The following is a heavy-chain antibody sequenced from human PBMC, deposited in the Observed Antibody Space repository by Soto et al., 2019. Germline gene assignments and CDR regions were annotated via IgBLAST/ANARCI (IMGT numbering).Heavy chain of an antibody. CDR1: GFTFGSYA. CDR2: MNGGGGST. Sequence: GGSLRLSCAASGFTFGSYAMSWVRQAPGKGLEWVSSMNGGGGSTYYAESVQGRFAISRDNSKNTLYLQMNSLRVEDTAVYYCAKKSEIAAPRYSLDLWGQGTLVTVSS. D-gene: IGHD2-21*01. J-gene: IGHJ4*02. V-gene: IGHV3-23*01. CDR3: AKKSEIAAPRYSLDL.